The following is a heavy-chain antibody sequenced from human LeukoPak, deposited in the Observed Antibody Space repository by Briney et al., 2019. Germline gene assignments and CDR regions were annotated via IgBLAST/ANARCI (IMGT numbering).Heavy chain of an antibody. Sequence: SETLSLTCTVSGGSISSSSYYWGWIRQPPGKGLEWIGSIYYSGSTYYNPSLKSRVTISVDTSKNQFSLKLSSVTAADTAVYYCAGARYYYDSSGYPKGPYFDYWGQGTLVTVSS. V-gene: IGHV4-39*07. CDR1: GGSISSSSYY. CDR3: AGARYYYDSSGYPKGPYFDY. CDR2: IYYSGST. J-gene: IGHJ4*02. D-gene: IGHD3-22*01.